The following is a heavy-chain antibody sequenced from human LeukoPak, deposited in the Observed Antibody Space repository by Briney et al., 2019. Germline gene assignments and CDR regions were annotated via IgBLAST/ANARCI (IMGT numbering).Heavy chain of an antibody. CDR2: ISGSGGST. V-gene: IGHV3-23*01. CDR1: RFTFSSYA. J-gene: IGHJ4*02. CDR3: AKVTVRAEVGY. Sequence: GGTLRLSCAASRFTFSSYAMTWVRKAPGKGLEWVSAISGSGGSTYYADSVKGRFTISRDNSKNTLYLQMNSLRAEDTAVYYCAKVTVRAEVGYWGQGTLVTVSS. D-gene: IGHD3-16*01.